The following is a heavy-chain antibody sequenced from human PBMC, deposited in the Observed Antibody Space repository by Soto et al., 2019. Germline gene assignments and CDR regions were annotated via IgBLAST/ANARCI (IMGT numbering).Heavy chain of an antibody. Sequence: GASVKVSFKASGYTFTGYYMHWVRQAPGQGLEWMGWINPNSGGTNYAQKFQGWVTMTRDTSISTAYMELSRLRSDDTAVYYCAGGRVGGGWLQYRRVEYYFDYWGQGTLVTVSS. J-gene: IGHJ4*02. V-gene: IGHV1-2*04. CDR2: INPNSGGT. CDR3: AGGRVGGGWLQYRRVEYYFDY. D-gene: IGHD5-12*01. CDR1: GYTFTGYY.